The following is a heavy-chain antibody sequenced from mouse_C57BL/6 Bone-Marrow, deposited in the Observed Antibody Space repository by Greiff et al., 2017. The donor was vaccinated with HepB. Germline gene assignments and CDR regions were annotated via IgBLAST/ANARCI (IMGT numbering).Heavy chain of an antibody. J-gene: IGHJ3*01. Sequence: VQGVESGPELVKPGASVKISCKASGYSFTSYYIHWVKQRPGQGLEWIGWIYPGSGNTKYNEKFKGKATLTADTSSSTAYMQLSSLASDDSAVYYSARWGRDWVWFAYRGKGPLVTVSA. V-gene: IGHV1-66*01. D-gene: IGHD2-13*01. CDR3: ARWGRDWVWFAY. CDR2: IYPGSGNT. CDR1: GYSFTSYY.